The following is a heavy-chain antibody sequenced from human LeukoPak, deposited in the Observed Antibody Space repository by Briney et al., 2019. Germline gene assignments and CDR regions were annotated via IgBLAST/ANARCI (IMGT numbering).Heavy chain of an antibody. V-gene: IGHV1-2*02. Sequence: VASVRVSCKASGYSFADYYMHWVRQAPGQGLEWMGWIKPNSGGTRSAQKFQGRVTITRDTSISTAYMELSSLRYDDTAVYYCARTGLPASSGPIPLYYFDYWGQGTLVTVSS. CDR3: ARTGLPASSGPIPLYYFDY. D-gene: IGHD3-22*01. J-gene: IGHJ4*02. CDR2: IKPNSGGT. CDR1: GYSFADYY.